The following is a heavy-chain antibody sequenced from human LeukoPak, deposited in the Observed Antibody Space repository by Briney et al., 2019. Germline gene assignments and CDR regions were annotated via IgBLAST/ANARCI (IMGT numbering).Heavy chain of an antibody. D-gene: IGHD3-22*01. CDR1: GFIFSNYF. J-gene: IGHJ6*02. Sequence: PAETLSLSCTASGFIFSNYFLSWIRQPPGKGLEWIGYIYHSGSTYYNPSLKSRVTISVDRSKNQFSLKLSSVTAADTAVYYCAEVVKNYYYGMDVWGQGTTVTVSS. CDR2: IYHSGST. CDR3: AEVVKNYYYGMDV. V-gene: IGHV4-59*04.